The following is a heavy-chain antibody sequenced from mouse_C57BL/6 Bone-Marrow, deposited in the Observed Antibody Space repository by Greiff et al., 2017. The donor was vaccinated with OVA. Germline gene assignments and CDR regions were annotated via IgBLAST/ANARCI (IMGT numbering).Heavy chain of an antibody. CDR1: GFSFNTYA. J-gene: IGHJ4*01. CDR2: IRSKSNNYAT. D-gene: IGHD4-1*01. V-gene: IGHV10-1*01. CDR3: VSLTGSSMDY. Sequence: EVMLVESGGGLVQPKGSLKLSCAASGFSFNTYAMNWVRQAPGKGLEWVARIRSKSNNYATYYADSVKDRFTIYRDDSESMLYLQMNNLKTEDTAMYCCVSLTGSSMDYWGQGTSVTVSS.